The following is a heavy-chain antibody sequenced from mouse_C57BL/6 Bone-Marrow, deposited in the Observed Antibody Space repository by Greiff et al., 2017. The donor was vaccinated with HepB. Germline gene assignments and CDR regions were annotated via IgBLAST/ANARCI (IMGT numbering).Heavy chain of an antibody. Sequence: DVHLVESGGGLVKPGGSLKLSCAASGFTFSDYGMHWVRQAPEKGLEWVAYISSGSSTIYYADTVKGRFTISRDNAKNTLCLQMTSLRSEDTAMYYCARGNYGNYGYWGQGTTLTVSS. V-gene: IGHV5-17*01. CDR3: ARGNYGNYGY. CDR2: ISSGSSTI. D-gene: IGHD2-1*01. CDR1: GFTFSDYG. J-gene: IGHJ2*01.